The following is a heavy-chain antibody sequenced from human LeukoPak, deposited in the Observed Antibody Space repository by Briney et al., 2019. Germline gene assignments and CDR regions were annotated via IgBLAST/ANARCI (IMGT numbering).Heavy chain of an antibody. Sequence: ASVKVSCKASGYTFTNYAMNWVRQAPGQGLEWMGWINTNTGNSTYAQGFTGRFVFSLDTSVSTAYLQISSLKAEDTAVYYCAPLALYDSSGYMGGGAFDIWGQGTMVTVSS. CDR1: GYTFTNYA. CDR2: INTNTGNS. CDR3: APLALYDSSGYMGGGAFDI. D-gene: IGHD3-22*01. J-gene: IGHJ3*02. V-gene: IGHV7-4-1*02.